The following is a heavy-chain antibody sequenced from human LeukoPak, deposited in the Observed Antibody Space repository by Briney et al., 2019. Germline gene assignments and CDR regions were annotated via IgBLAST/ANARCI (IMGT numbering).Heavy chain of an antibody. CDR1: GFTFSDYY. D-gene: IGHD3-22*01. J-gene: IGHJ1*01. CDR2: ISSSGSTI. V-gene: IGHV3-11*01. Sequence: GGSLRLSCAASGFTFSDYYMSWIRQAPGKGLEWVSYISSSGSTIYYADSVKGRFTISRDNAKNSLYLQMNSLRAEDTAVYYCAGEVDYYDSSGYYYEYFQHWGQGTLVTVSS. CDR3: AGEVDYYDSSGYYYEYFQH.